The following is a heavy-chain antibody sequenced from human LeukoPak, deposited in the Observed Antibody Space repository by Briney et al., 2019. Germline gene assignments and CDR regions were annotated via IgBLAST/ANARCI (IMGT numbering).Heavy chain of an antibody. D-gene: IGHD3-22*01. Sequence: PSETLSLTCTVSGGSISSSSYYWGWIRQPPGKGLEWIGSIYYSGSTYYNPSLKSRVTISVDTSKNQFSLKLSSVTAADTAVYYCARHLYTWLFDWGQGTLVTVSS. CDR3: ARHLYTWLFD. CDR1: GGSISSSSYY. V-gene: IGHV4-39*01. CDR2: IYYSGST. J-gene: IGHJ4*02.